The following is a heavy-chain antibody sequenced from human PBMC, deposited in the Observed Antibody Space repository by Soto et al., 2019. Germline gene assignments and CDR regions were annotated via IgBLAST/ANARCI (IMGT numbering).Heavy chain of an antibody. V-gene: IGHV3-74*01. CDR2: INSDGSST. Sequence: GESLKISCAASGFTFSSYWMHWVRQAPGKGLVWVSRINSDGSSTSYADSVKGRFAISRDNAKNTLYLQMNSLRAEDTAVYYCARDRVVVTAICDYWGQGTLVTSPQ. J-gene: IGHJ4*02. CDR1: GFTFSSYW. CDR3: ARDRVVVTAICDY. D-gene: IGHD2-21*02.